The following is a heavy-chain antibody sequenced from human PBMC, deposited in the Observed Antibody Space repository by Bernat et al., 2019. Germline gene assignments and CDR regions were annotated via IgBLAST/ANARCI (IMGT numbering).Heavy chain of an antibody. V-gene: IGHV4-59*08. D-gene: IGHD4-17*01. CDR1: GGSISSYY. CDR2: IYNTGRT. Sequence: QVQLQESGPGLVKPSETLSLACTVSGGSISSYYWSWIRQPPGKGLECIGYIYNTGRTNYNPSLKGRVTISVDTSKNQFSLTLTSVTAADTAVYYCMSLYGDYDWFDPWGQGTLVTVSS. J-gene: IGHJ5*02. CDR3: MSLYGDYDWFDP.